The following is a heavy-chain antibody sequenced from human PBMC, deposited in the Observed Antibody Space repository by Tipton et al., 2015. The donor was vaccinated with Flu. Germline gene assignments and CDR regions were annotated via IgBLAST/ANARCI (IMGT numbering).Heavy chain of an antibody. CDR3: ARHRSTLLWFGELLPFDY. V-gene: IGHV4-4*07. J-gene: IGHJ4*02. D-gene: IGHD3-10*01. CDR1: GGSISSYY. CDR2: IYTSGST. Sequence: TLSLTCTVSGGSISSYYWSWIRQPAGKGLEWIGRIYTSGSTNYNPSLKSRVTMSVDTSKNQFSLKLSSVTAADTAVYYCARHRSTLLWFGELLPFDYWGQGTLVTVSS.